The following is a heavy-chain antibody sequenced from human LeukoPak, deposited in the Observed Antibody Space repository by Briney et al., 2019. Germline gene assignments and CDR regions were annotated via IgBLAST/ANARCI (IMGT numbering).Heavy chain of an antibody. V-gene: IGHV3-23*01. D-gene: IGHD6-19*01. CDR2: ISGSGGST. Sequence: PGGSLRLSCAASGFTFSSYAMSWVRQAPGKGLEWVSGISGSGGSTYYADSVKGRLTISRDNSKNTLYLQMNSLRAEDTAVYYCAKRTGSSGWYDVFDYWGQGTLVTVSS. CDR1: GFTFSSYA. CDR3: AKRTGSSGWYDVFDY. J-gene: IGHJ4*02.